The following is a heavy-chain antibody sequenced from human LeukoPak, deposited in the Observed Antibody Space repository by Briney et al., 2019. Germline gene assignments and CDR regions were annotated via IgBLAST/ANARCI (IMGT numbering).Heavy chain of an antibody. CDR2: IKQDGSEK. Sequence: GGSLRLSCAASGFTFSSYGMSWVRQAPGKGLEWVANIKQDGSEKYYVDSVKGRFTISRDNAKNSLYLQMNSLRAEDMALYYCAKEEPRYDAFDIWGQGTMVTVSS. CDR1: GFTFSSYG. CDR3: AKEEPRYDAFDI. V-gene: IGHV3-7*03. D-gene: IGHD1-14*01. J-gene: IGHJ3*02.